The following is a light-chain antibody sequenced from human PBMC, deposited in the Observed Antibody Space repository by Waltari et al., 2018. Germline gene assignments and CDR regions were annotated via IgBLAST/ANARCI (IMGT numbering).Light chain of an antibody. J-gene: IGLJ3*02. CDR2: KIN. CDR3: VLYMGSGIWV. CDR1: SGSVSTTSY. V-gene: IGLV8-61*01. Sequence: QPVVTQAQSFSVSPGGTVTLTCALSSGSVSTTSYATWYQQTPGQAPRTLVYKINSRSSGVPGRFSGSMLGNKAALTITGAQAEDESDYYCVLYMGSGIWVFGGGTKLTVL.